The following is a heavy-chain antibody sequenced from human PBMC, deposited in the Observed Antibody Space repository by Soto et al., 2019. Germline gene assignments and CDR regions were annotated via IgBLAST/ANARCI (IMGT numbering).Heavy chain of an antibody. J-gene: IGHJ3*02. V-gene: IGHV5-51*01. CDR1: GYTFTDYW. CDR3: ARHGYGSGESAHAFDI. D-gene: IGHD6-19*01. CDR2: IYPGDSDT. Sequence: GESLKISCKGSGYTFTDYWIGWVRQLPGKGLEWMGIIYPGDSDTRYSPSFQGHVTITVDKSTSTAYLQWNTLKASDTAMYYCARHGYGSGESAHAFDIWGQGTMVTVSS.